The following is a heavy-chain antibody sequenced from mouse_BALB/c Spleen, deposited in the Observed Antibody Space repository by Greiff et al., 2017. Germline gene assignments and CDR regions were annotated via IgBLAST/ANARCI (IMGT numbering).Heavy chain of an antibody. J-gene: IGHJ2*01. CDR2: ISSGGSYT. V-gene: IGHV5-9-4*01. Sequence: DVKLVESGGGLVKPGGSLKLSCAASGFTFSSYAMSWVRQSPEKRLEWVAEISSGGSYTYYPDTVTGRFTISRDNAKNTLYLEMSSLRSEDTAMYYCARGLSTMITRDYFDYWGQGTTLTVSS. CDR1: GFTFSSYA. CDR3: ARGLSTMITRDYFDY. D-gene: IGHD2-4*01.